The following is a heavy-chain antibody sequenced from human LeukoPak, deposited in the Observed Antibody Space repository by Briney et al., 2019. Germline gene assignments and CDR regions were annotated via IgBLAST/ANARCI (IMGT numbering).Heavy chain of an antibody. CDR3: ARDKRYCTSGRCWGVQFGP. CDR2: IYRGGDT. J-gene: IGHJ5*02. CDR1: GFTVSTNY. V-gene: IGHV3-66*01. D-gene: IGHD2-8*01. Sequence: PGGSLRLSCVASGFTVSTNYMSWVRQAPGKGPEWISIIYRGGDTYYADSVKGRFTISRDNSKNTLYLQMNAVRAEDTAVYYCARDKRYCTSGRCWGVQFGPWGQGTLVTVSS.